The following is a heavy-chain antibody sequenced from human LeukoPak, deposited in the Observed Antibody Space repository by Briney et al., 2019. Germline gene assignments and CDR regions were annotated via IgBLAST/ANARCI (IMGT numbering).Heavy chain of an antibody. CDR2: VSYDGNNE. V-gene: IGHV3-30*03. CDR3: ARPSRGTNAFDI. J-gene: IGHJ3*02. CDR1: GFIFSSHG. Sequence: PGRSVRLSCEASGFIFSSHGMHWVRQAPGKGLEWVAFVSYDGNNEDYAESVKRRFTISRDNSKITLYLQMNSLRDEDTAVYYCARPSRGTNAFDIWGQGAMVTVSS. D-gene: IGHD1/OR15-1a*01.